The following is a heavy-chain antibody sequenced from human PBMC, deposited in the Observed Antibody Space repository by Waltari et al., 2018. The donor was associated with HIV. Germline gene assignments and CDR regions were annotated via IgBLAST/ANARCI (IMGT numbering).Heavy chain of an antibody. CDR1: GGSISSGGYY. J-gene: IGHJ6*02. CDR3: ARGWTAAGQRAFYGMDV. Sequence: QVQLQESGPGLVKPSQTLSLTCTVSGGSISSGGYYWSWIRQHPGKGLEWIGDIYYSGRTSYNPSLKSRVTISVDTSKNQCSLKLSSVTAADTAVYYCARGWTAAGQRAFYGMDVWGQGTTVTVSS. CDR2: IYYSGRT. D-gene: IGHD6-13*01. V-gene: IGHV4-31*03.